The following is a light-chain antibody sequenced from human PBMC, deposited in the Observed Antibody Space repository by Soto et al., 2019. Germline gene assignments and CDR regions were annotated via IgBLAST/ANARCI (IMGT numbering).Light chain of an antibody. J-gene: IGLJ2*01. V-gene: IGLV2-14*01. CDR3: SSYTSSSTDVV. CDR2: QVT. CDR1: SSDVGGYNY. Sequence: QSVLTQPASVSGSPGQSITISCTGTSSDVGGYNYVSWYQHRPGKAPQLMIFQVTNRPSGVSNRFSGGKSGNTASLTISGLQAEGEADYYCSSYTSSSTDVVFGGGTQLTVL.